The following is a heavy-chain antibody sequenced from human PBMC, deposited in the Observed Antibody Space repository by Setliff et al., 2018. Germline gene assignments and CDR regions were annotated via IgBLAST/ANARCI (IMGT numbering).Heavy chain of an antibody. V-gene: IGHV4-34*01. CDR3: ARGGRISYRPSTSWYILDY. Sequence: SETLSLTCAVYGGSFSGYYWSWIRQPPGKGLEWIGEINHSGSTNYXPSLKSRVXXSVDTSKNQFSLKLSSVTAADTAVYYCARGGRISYRPSTSWYILDYWGQGTRGTSPQ. J-gene: IGHJ4*02. CDR2: INHSGST. CDR1: GGSFSGYY. D-gene: IGHD6-13*01.